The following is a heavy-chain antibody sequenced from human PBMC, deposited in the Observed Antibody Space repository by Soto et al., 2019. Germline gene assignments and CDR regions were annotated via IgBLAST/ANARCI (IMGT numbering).Heavy chain of an antibody. CDR1: GFTFSSYG. CDR2: IWYDGSNE. CDR3: ARDNKDRSGWYGLSDY. J-gene: IGHJ4*02. V-gene: IGHV3-33*01. Sequence: QVQLVESGGGVVQPGRSLRLSCAASGFTFSSYGMHWVRQAPVKGLEWVAVIWYDGSNEYYADSVRGRFTISRDNCKNTLYLQMNSLRADDTAVHYCARDNKDRSGWYGLSDYWGQGTLVTVSS. D-gene: IGHD6-19*01.